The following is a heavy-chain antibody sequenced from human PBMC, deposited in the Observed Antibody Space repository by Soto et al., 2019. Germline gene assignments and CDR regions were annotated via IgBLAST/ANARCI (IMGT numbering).Heavy chain of an antibody. CDR3: ARRTWGMDV. D-gene: IGHD2-8*01. CDR1: SGSIDTTNW. J-gene: IGHJ6*02. V-gene: IGHV4-4*02. Sequence: QVQLQESGPGLVKPSGTLSLTCAVSSGSIDTTNWWSWVRQPPGKGLEWIGEIFHSGNTYYNPSLASRVTISVDTSKNQFSLNLRSVTAADPAVYYCARRTWGMDVWGQGTTVTVSS. CDR2: IFHSGNT.